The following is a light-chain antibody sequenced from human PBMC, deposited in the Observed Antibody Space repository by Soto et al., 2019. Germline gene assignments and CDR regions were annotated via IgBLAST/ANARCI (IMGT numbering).Light chain of an antibody. CDR1: SRDVGGYTY. V-gene: IGLV2-14*01. Sequence: QSVLTQPASVSGSPGQSITISCTGTSRDVGGYTYVSWYQQHPGKAPKLMIYQVSNRPSGVSNRFSGSKSGNTASLTISGLQTEDEADYYCSSYTNSNTRVFGGGTKVTVL. J-gene: IGLJ3*02. CDR3: SSYTNSNTRV. CDR2: QVS.